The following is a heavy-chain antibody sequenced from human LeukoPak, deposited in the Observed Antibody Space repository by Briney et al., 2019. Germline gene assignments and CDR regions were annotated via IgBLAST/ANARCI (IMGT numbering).Heavy chain of an antibody. V-gene: IGHV3-23*01. CDR2: IGEEKSGSWT. D-gene: IGHD3-3*02. Sequence: GGSLRLSCAASGFTLSNCPMGWVRQDPVKGLEWLSAIGEEKSGSWTKSADSVKGRLTISRDNSENTLYLQMDSLTVEDTAVYYCAKAGVISGWDYWGQGVLVTVPS. J-gene: IGHJ4*02. CDR1: GFTLSNCP. CDR3: AKAGVISGWDY.